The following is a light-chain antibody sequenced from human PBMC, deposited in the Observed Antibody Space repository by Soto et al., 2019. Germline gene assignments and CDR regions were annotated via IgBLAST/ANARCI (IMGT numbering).Light chain of an antibody. Sequence: EIVMTQSPATLSVSPGERATLSCRASQSVSSNLAWYQQKPGQAPRLLIYGASTRATGIPARFSGSGSGTECTLTISSLQSEDFAVYYCQQYNNWPPRGTFGQGNKVEIK. CDR1: QSVSSN. CDR3: QQYNNWPPRGT. J-gene: IGKJ1*01. CDR2: GAS. V-gene: IGKV3-15*01.